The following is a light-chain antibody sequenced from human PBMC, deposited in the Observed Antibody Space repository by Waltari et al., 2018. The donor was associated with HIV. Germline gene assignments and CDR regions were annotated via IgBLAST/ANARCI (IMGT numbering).Light chain of an antibody. V-gene: IGKV3-15*01. CDR2: GAS. CDR1: QSVSNN. Sequence: EIVMTQSPATLSVSPGEIATLSCRAGQSVSNNLAWFQQRPGQAPRLHISGASTRATDVSARFSGSGSETECTLTISSLQSEDFAIYYCQTYKKWPWTFGQGTKVEIK. J-gene: IGKJ1*01. CDR3: QTYKKWPWT.